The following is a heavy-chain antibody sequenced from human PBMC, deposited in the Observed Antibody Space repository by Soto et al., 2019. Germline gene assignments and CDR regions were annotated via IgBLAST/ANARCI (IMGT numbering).Heavy chain of an antibody. CDR3: AKEKAARLPFDC. J-gene: IGHJ4*02. CDR1: GFTFSNYG. CDR2: LSASGDNT. V-gene: IGHV3-23*01. Sequence: EVQLLESGGGLIQPGGSLRLSCAASGFTFSNYGMGWVRQAPGKGLEWVSALSASGDNTYYADSVKGRFTSSRDNSKNTLFMQMTSLRAEDTALYYCAKEKAARLPFDCWGQGTLVTVSS. D-gene: IGHD6-25*01.